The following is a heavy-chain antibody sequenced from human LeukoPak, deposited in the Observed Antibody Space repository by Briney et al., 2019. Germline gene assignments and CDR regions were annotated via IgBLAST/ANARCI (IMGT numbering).Heavy chain of an antibody. CDR3: ARELVSHWFVP. D-gene: IGHD2-8*02. CDR2: IYHSGST. Sequence: PSQTLSLTCAVSGGSISSGGYSWSWIRQPPGKGLEWIGYIYHSGSTYYNPSLKSRATISVDRSKNQFSLKLSSVTAADTAVYYCARELVSHWFVPWGQGTLVTVSS. J-gene: IGHJ5*02. V-gene: IGHV4-30-2*01. CDR1: GGSISSGGYS.